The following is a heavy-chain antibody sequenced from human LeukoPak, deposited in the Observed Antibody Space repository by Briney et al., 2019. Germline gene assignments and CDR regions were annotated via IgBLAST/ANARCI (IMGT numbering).Heavy chain of an antibody. CDR3: ARVDGYSYESDAFDI. J-gene: IGHJ3*02. D-gene: IGHD5-18*01. CDR2: INTDGSST. V-gene: IGHV3-74*01. CDR1: GFTFSSYW. Sequence: PGGSLRLSCAASGFTFSSYWMHWVRQAPGKGLVWVSRINTDGSSTSYADSVKGRLTISRDNAKNTLYLQMSSLRAEDTAVYYCARVDGYSYESDAFDIWGQGTMVTVSS.